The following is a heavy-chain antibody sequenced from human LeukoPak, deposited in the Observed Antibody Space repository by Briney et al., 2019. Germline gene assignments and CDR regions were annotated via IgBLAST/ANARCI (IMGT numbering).Heavy chain of an antibody. CDR1: GFTSSSYS. D-gene: IGHD6-13*01. Sequence: GGSLRLSCAASGFTSSSYSMNWVRQAPGKGLEWVSSISSSSSYIYYADSVKGRFTISRDNAKNSLYLQMNSLRAEDTAVYYCARDHFIAAAGTNYWGQGTLVTVSS. J-gene: IGHJ4*02. CDR3: ARDHFIAAAGTNY. CDR2: ISSSSSYI. V-gene: IGHV3-21*01.